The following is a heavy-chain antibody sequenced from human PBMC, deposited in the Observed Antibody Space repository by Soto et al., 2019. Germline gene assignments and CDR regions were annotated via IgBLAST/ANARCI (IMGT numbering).Heavy chain of an antibody. Sequence: LSLTCAVYGGSFSGYYWSWIRQPPGKGLEWIGEINHSGSTNYNPSLKSRVTISVDTSKNQFSLKLSSVTAADTAVYYCARQDRRLTWFDPWGQGTLVTVSS. V-gene: IGHV4-34*01. J-gene: IGHJ5*02. CDR1: GGSFSGYY. CDR3: ARQDRRLTWFDP. CDR2: INHSGST.